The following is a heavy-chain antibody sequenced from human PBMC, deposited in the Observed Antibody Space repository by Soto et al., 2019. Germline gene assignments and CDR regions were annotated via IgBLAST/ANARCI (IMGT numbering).Heavy chain of an antibody. Sequence: QVQLQESGPGLVKPSETLSLTCTVSGGSISSYYWSWIRQPPGKGLEWIGYIYYSGSTNYNPSLKSRVTISVDTSKKQVSLKLSSVTAADTAVYYCAREEVFGWGRYYFDYWGQGTLVTVSS. CDR1: GGSISSYY. CDR2: IYYSGST. J-gene: IGHJ4*02. D-gene: IGHD3-10*01. V-gene: IGHV4-59*01. CDR3: AREEVFGWGRYYFDY.